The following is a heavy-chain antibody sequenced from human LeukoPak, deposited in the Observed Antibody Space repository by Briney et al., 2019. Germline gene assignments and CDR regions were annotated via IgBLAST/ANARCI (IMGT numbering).Heavy chain of an antibody. CDR2: IWYDGSQK. D-gene: IGHD3-10*01. J-gene: IGHJ4*02. Sequence: GGSLRLSCAASGFTFSSYSMNWVRQAPGKGLEWVAVIWYDGSQKYYADSVKGRFTISRDNSKNTLYLQMNSLRAEDTAVYYCARYGSGKNFDYWGQGTLVTVSS. V-gene: IGHV3-33*08. CDR3: ARYGSGKNFDY. CDR1: GFTFSSYS.